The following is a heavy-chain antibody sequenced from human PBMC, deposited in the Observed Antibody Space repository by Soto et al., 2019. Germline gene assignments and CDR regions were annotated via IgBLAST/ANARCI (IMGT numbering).Heavy chain of an antibody. D-gene: IGHD4-17*01. CDR2: ISYDGSNK. CDR1: GFTFSSYG. Sequence: QVQLVESGGGVVQPGRSLRLSCAASGFTFSSYGMHWVRQAPGKGLEWVAVISYDGSNKYYADSVKGRFTISRDNSKNTMYLTMNSLRAEDTAVYYCAKGLPADYWGQGTLVTVSS. J-gene: IGHJ4*02. V-gene: IGHV3-30*18. CDR3: AKGLPADY.